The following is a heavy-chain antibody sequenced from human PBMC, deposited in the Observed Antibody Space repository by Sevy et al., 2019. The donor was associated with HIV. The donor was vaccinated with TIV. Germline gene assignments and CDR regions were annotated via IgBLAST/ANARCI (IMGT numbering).Heavy chain of an antibody. CDR1: GFTFSSYN. CDR3: ARDGGCSSTSCLLYFDC. CDR2: INSGSTII. J-gene: IGHJ4*02. V-gene: IGHV3-48*01. D-gene: IGHD2-2*01. Sequence: GGSLRLSCVASGFTFSSYNFNWVRQAPGKGLELISFINSGSTIISHADSVKGRFPISRDSAKKSVYLQMNSLRAEDTAVYYCARDGGCSSTSCLLYFDCWGQGSMVTVSS.